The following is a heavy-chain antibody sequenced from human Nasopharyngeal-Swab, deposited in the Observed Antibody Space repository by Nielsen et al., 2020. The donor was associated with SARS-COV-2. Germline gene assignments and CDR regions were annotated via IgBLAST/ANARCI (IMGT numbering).Heavy chain of an antibody. CDR3: TRAESIQLWLKSDAFDI. V-gene: IGHV4-30-4*01. CDR2: IYYSGST. CDR1: GGSISSGDYY. Sequence: LRLSCTVSGGSISSGDYYWSWIRQTPGKGLEWIGYIYYSGSTYYNPSLKSRVTISVDTSKNQFSLKLSSVTAADTAVYYCTRAESIQLWLKSDAFDIWGQGTMVTVSS. J-gene: IGHJ3*02. D-gene: IGHD5-18*01.